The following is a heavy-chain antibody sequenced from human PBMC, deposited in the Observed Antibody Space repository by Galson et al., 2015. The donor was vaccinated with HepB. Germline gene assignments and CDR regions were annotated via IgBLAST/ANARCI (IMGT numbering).Heavy chain of an antibody. Sequence: SVKVSCKASGYTFTNYGISWVRQAPGQGLEWMGWISAYNGKTNYAQKFQGRVTMTTDTSTGTAYIILRSLRSDDTAVYYCARDYMVTTRTSFDPWGQGTLVSVPP. J-gene: IGHJ5*02. D-gene: IGHD4-17*01. CDR2: ISAYNGKT. V-gene: IGHV1-18*01. CDR1: GYTFTNYG. CDR3: ARDYMVTTRTSFDP.